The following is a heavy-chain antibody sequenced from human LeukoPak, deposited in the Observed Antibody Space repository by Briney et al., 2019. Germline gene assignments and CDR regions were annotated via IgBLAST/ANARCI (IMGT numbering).Heavy chain of an antibody. CDR2: IYYSGST. CDR1: GGSISSYY. V-gene: IGHV4-59*01. J-gene: IGHJ4*02. Sequence: PSETLSLTCAVYGGSISSYYWSWIRQPPGKGLEWIGYIYYSGSTNYNPSLKSRVTISVDTSKNQFSLKLSSVTAADTAVYYCARYSSGWYPTGFDYWGQGTLVTVSS. CDR3: ARYSSGWYPTGFDY. D-gene: IGHD6-19*01.